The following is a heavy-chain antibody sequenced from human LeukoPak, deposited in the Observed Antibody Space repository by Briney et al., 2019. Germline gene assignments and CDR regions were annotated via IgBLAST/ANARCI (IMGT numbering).Heavy chain of an antibody. D-gene: IGHD3-22*01. CDR3: AKGYYDSSGYSSYHFHS. CDR1: GFTFDDHA. Sequence: GGSLRLSCTASGFTFDDHAMHWVRQVPGGGLQWVSVISWNSGYIDYVESVKGRFTISRDNPKNALYLQMNGLRPEDTAFYYCAKGYYDSSGYSSYHFHSWGQGTLVTVSS. CDR2: ISWNSGYI. J-gene: IGHJ4*02. V-gene: IGHV3-9*01.